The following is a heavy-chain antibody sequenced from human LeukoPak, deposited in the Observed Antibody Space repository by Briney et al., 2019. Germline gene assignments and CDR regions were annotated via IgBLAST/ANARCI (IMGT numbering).Heavy chain of an antibody. D-gene: IGHD2-2*02. CDR3: AKGYCSSTSCYSADY. J-gene: IGHJ4*02. CDR1: GYTFTSYA. CDR2: INTNTGNP. Sequence: GASVKVSCKASGYTFTSYAMNWVRQAPGQGLEWMGWINTNTGNPTYAQGFTGRFVFSLDTSVSTAYLQISSLKAEDTAVYYCAKGYCSSTSCYSADYWGQGTLVTVSS. V-gene: IGHV7-4-1*02.